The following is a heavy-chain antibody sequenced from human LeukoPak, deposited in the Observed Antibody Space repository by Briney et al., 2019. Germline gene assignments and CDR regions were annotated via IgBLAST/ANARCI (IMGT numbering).Heavy chain of an antibody. CDR3: ARVLLSQYYFDY. V-gene: IGHV4-30-2*01. Sequence: SQTLSLACAVSGGSISSGGYSWSWIRQPPGKGLEWIGYIYHSGSTYYNPSLKSRVTISVDRSKNQFSLKLSSVTAADTAVYYCARVLLSQYYFDYWGQGTLVTVSS. CDR2: IYHSGST. J-gene: IGHJ4*02. CDR1: GGSISSGGYS. D-gene: IGHD3-10*01.